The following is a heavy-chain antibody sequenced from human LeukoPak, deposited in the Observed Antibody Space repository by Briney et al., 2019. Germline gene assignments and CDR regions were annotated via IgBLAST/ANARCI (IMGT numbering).Heavy chain of an antibody. J-gene: IGHJ4*02. CDR1: GYTFTGYY. V-gene: IGHV1-2*02. CDR3: AREGYVDTAMENYFDF. Sequence: ASVKVSCKASGYTFTGYYMHWVRQAPGQGLEWMGWINPNSGGTNYAQKFQGRVTMTRDTSISTAYMELSRLRSDDTAVYYCAREGYVDTAMENYFDFWGQGTLVTVSS. CDR2: INPNSGGT. D-gene: IGHD5-18*01.